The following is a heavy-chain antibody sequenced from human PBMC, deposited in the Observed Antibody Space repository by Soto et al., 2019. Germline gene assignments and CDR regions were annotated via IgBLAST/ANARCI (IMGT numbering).Heavy chain of an antibody. CDR2: IYHSGST. CDR1: GGSISSGGYS. J-gene: IGHJ4*02. CDR3: ARAEGGIFDY. V-gene: IGHV4-30-2*01. Sequence: KASETLSLTCAVSGGSISSGGYSWSWIRQPPGKGLEWIGYIYHSGSTYYNPSLKSRVTISVDRSKNQFSLKLSSVTAADTAVYYCARAEGGIFDYWGQGTLVTVSS.